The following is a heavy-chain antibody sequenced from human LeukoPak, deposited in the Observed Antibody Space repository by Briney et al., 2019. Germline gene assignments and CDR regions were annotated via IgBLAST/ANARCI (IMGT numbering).Heavy chain of an antibody. CDR2: IRPDGSDK. J-gene: IGHJ4*02. Sequence: PGGSLRLSCAASGFTFSNTWMTWVRQAPGKGLDWVATIRPDGSDKFYVDSVKGRFTISRDNVKDSLFLQMNSLRAEDTAVYYCANYYYGSGSEIDYWGQGTLVTVSS. V-gene: IGHV3-7*03. CDR3: ANYYYGSGSEIDY. CDR1: GFTFSNTW. D-gene: IGHD3-10*01.